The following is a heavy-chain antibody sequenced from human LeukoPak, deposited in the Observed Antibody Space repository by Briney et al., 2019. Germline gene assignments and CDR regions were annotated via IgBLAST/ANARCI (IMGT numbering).Heavy chain of an antibody. V-gene: IGHV4-59*12. D-gene: IGHD5-12*01. J-gene: IGHJ4*02. CDR1: GDSIDSYY. CDR3: ARLPRYGGYDHFDY. Sequence: SETLSLTCTVSGDSIDSYYWSWIRQPPGKGLERIGYIYYRGTTSYNPFLKSRATISVDTSKNQFSLKLNSVTAADTAVYYCARLPRYGGYDHFDYWGQGILVIVSS. CDR2: IYYRGTT.